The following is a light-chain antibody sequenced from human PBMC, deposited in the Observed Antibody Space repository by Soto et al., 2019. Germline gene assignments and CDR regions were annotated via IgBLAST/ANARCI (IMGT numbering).Light chain of an antibody. CDR1: QSVSSD. CDR3: QQRSNWPT. J-gene: IGKJ1*01. CDR2: DAS. V-gene: IGKV3-11*01. Sequence: EIVLTQSPATLSLSPGERATLSCRASQSVSSDLAWYQQKPGQAPRLLIYDASNRATGIPARFSGSGSGTDFTLTISSLEPEDFAVYYCQQRSNWPTVGQGTKVEIK.